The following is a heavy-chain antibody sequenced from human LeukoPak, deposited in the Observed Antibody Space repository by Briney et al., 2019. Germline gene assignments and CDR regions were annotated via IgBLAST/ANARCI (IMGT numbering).Heavy chain of an antibody. Sequence: SETLSLTCTVSGGSLSSYYWSWIRQPPGKGLEWIGYIYYSGSTNYNPALKSRVTISVDTSKNQFSLKLSSVTAADTAVYYCASQPAADAFDIWGQGTMVTVSS. V-gene: IGHV4-59*01. CDR3: ASQPAADAFDI. D-gene: IGHD2-2*01. CDR1: GGSLSSYY. J-gene: IGHJ3*02. CDR2: IYYSGST.